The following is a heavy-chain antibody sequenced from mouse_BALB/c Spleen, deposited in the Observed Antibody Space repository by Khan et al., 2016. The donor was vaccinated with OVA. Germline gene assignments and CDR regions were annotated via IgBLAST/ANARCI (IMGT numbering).Heavy chain of an antibody. D-gene: IGHD2-14*01. CDR2: IWGGGGT. Sequence: VQLQESGPGLVAPSQSLSITCTVSGFSLSRYNIHWVRQPPGKGLEWLGMIWGGGGTDYNSTLKSRLSISKDNSKSQVFLKMNSRQTDDTAWYYCARAYYRYDGYYAMDYWGQGTSVTVSS. V-gene: IGHV2-6-4*01. J-gene: IGHJ4*01. CDR1: GFSLSRYN. CDR3: ARAYYRYDGYYAMDY.